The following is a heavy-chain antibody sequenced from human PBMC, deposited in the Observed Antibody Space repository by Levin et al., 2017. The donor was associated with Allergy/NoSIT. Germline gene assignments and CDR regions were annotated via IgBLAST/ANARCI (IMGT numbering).Heavy chain of an antibody. CDR3: ASSPDGYNYLYYFDY. V-gene: IGHV1-69*13. Sequence: SVKVSCKASGGTFSSYAISWVRQAPGQGLEWMGGIIPIFGTANYAQKFQGRVTITADESTSTAYMELSSLRSEDTAVYYCASSPDGYNYLYYFDYWGQGTLVTVSS. CDR2: IIPIFGTA. D-gene: IGHD5-24*01. J-gene: IGHJ4*02. CDR1: GGTFSSYA.